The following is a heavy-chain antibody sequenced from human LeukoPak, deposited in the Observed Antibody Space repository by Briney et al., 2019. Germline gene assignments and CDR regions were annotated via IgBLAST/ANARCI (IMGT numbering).Heavy chain of an antibody. J-gene: IGHJ3*01. CDR2: LYPGDSNP. CDR3: ARHSDCSDGSCRDSDAFDL. Sequence: GESLKISCKASGYSFSSQYLAWVRQMPGKGLEWMAFLYPGDSNPRYSPSFQGQVTISADRSINTAYLQWSSLKASDTAMYYCARHSDCSDGSCRDSDAFDLWGQGTMVTVSS. V-gene: IGHV5-51*01. CDR1: GYSFSSQY. D-gene: IGHD2-15*01.